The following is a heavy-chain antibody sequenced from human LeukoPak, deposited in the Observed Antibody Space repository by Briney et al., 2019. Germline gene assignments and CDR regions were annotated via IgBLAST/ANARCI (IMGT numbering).Heavy chain of an antibody. V-gene: IGHV3-23*01. Sequence: PGGSLRLSCAASGFTFTSYAMSWVRQAPGKGLEWVSAISGSGGSTYYADSVKGRFTISRDNSKNTLYLQMNSLRAEDTAVYYCAKAYSGSGSYYNPGDAFDIWGQGTMVTVSS. CDR3: AKAYSGSGSYYNPGDAFDI. D-gene: IGHD3-10*01. J-gene: IGHJ3*02. CDR2: ISGSGGST. CDR1: GFTFTSYA.